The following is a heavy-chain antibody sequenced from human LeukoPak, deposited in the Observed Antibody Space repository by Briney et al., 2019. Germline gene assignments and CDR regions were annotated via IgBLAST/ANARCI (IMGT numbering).Heavy chain of an antibody. Sequence: PGGSLRLSCAASGFTISNNCMTWVRQAQGKGLEWVSVIYNGGSTYYADSVKGRFTISRDNSQNTLCLQINSLRAEDTAVYYCARGTYGGIDYWGQGTLVTVSS. V-gene: IGHV3-66*02. CDR1: GFTISNNC. J-gene: IGHJ4*02. D-gene: IGHD4-23*01. CDR3: ARGTYGGIDY. CDR2: IYNGGST.